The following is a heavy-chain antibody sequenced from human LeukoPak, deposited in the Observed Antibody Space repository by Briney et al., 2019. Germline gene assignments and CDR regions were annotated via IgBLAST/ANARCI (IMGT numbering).Heavy chain of an antibody. Sequence: SVMGSCKASGGTLSSYAISWVRQAPGQGLKWMGGIIPIFGTANYAQKFQGRVTITTDESTSSAYMELSSLRSEDTAVYYCARGDIAARDFDYWGQGTLVTVSS. CDR3: ARGDIAARDFDY. CDR1: GGTLSSYA. V-gene: IGHV1-69*05. D-gene: IGHD6-6*01. CDR2: IIPIFGTA. J-gene: IGHJ4*02.